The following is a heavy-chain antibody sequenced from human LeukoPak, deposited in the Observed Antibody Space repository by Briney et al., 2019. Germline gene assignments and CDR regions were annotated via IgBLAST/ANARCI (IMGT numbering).Heavy chain of an antibody. CDR1: GFTFSSYW. D-gene: IGHD3-10*01. V-gene: IGHV3-7*01. CDR2: IKQDGSEK. CDR3: ARLYGSGSYYNY. J-gene: IGHJ4*02. Sequence: GSLRLSCAASGFTFSSYWMSWVRQAPGKGLEWVANIKQDGSEKYYVDSVKGRFTISRDNAKNSLYLQMNSLRVEDTAVYYCARLYGSGSYYNYWGQGTLVTVSS.